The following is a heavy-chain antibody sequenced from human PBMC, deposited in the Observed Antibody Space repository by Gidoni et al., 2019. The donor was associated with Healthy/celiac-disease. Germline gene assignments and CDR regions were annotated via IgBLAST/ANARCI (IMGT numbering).Heavy chain of an antibody. CDR1: GFTFSSYS. J-gene: IGHJ6*02. CDR2: ISSSSSTI. CDR3: ARDLARQDLYYYYYGMDV. V-gene: IGHV3-48*02. Sequence: EVQLVESGGGLVQPGGSLSLSCAASGFTFSSYSMNWVRQAPGKGLEWVSYISSSSSTIYYADSVKGRFTISRDNAKNSLYLQMNSLRDEDTAVYYCARDLARQDLYYYYYGMDVWGQGTTVTVSS. D-gene: IGHD6-6*01.